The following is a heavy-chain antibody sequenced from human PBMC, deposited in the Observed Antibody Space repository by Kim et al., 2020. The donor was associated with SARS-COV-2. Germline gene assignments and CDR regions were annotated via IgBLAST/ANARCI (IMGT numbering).Heavy chain of an antibody. J-gene: IGHJ4*02. Sequence: GESLKISCKSSGYSFTNYWIGWVRQMPGKGLEWMGIIYPDDSDTRYSPSFQGQVTISADKSISTAYLQLSSLGASDTAIYYCARHGKLYNNCNYFDYWGQGSLVTVSS. V-gene: IGHV5-51*01. D-gene: IGHD2-15*01. CDR1: GYSFTNYW. CDR3: ARHGKLYNNCNYFDY. CDR2: IYPDDSDT.